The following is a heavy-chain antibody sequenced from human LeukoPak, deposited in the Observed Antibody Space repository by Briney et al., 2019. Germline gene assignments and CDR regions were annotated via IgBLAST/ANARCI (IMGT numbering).Heavy chain of an antibody. D-gene: IGHD5-18*01. CDR2: IYTSGST. CDR1: GGSISSYY. V-gene: IGHV4-4*07. J-gene: IGHJ5*02. CDR3: AKGAGGFSYYNWFDP. Sequence: SETLSLTCTVSGGSISSYYWSWIRQPAGKGLEWIGRIYTSGSTNYNPSLESRVTISVDTSKNQLSLKLASVTAADTAIYYCAKGAGGFSYYNWFDPWGQGTLVTVSS.